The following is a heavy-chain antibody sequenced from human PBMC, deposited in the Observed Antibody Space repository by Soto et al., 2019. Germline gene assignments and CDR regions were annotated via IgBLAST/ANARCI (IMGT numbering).Heavy chain of an antibody. CDR2: ISSSGKTI. D-gene: IGHD3-16*01. Sequence: PGGSLRLSCAASGFTFTNYEMNWVRQAPGKGLEWISYISSSGKTISYADSVKGRFTTSRDNAKNSLYLQMNSLRAEDTAVYYCTNGPLITGDSWGQGTLVTVSS. CDR1: GFTFTNYE. V-gene: IGHV3-48*03. J-gene: IGHJ5*01. CDR3: TNGPLITGDS.